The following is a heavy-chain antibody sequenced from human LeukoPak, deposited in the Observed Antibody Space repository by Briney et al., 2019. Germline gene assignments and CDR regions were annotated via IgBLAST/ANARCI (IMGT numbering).Heavy chain of an antibody. Sequence: SETLSLTCTVSGGSISSSSYYWGWIRQPPGKGLEWIGSIYFTGTTLYNPSLASRVTISVDTSKNQFSLRLNSVTAADTAVYYCARQLGAYSYPFDIWGQGTKVTVSS. CDR1: GGSISSSSYY. CDR2: IYFTGTT. CDR3: ARQLGAYSYPFDI. D-gene: IGHD3-16*01. J-gene: IGHJ3*02. V-gene: IGHV4-39*01.